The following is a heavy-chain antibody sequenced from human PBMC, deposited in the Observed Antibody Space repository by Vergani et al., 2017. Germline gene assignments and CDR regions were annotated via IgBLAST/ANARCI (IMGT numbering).Heavy chain of an antibody. V-gene: IGHV1-18*01. Sequence: QSQLVQSGDEVKKPGASVKVSCKTSGYSFINYGISWVRQAPGQGLEWLGWVSPYNGNTNYGQKIQGRVTMTTDTSTRTAYMELSRLRSDDTAVYYCARVPGYSSSWSYNEWGQGTLVTVSS. CDR1: GYSFINYG. J-gene: IGHJ4*02. CDR3: ARVPGYSSSWSYNE. CDR2: VSPYNGNT. D-gene: IGHD6-13*01.